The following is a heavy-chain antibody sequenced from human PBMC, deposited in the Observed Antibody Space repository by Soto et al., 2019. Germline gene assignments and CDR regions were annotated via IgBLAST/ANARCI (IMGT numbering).Heavy chain of an antibody. CDR2: ISAYNGNT. D-gene: IGHD4-17*01. CDR3: ARDLGGADYGDSTSDY. V-gene: IGHV1-18*01. J-gene: IGHJ4*02. CDR1: GYTFTSYG. Sequence: GASVKVSCKASGYTFTSYGISWVRQAPGQGLEWMGWISAYNGNTNYAQKLQGRVTMTTDTSTSTAYMELRSLRSDDTAVYYCARDLGGADYGDSTSDYWGQGTLVTVSS.